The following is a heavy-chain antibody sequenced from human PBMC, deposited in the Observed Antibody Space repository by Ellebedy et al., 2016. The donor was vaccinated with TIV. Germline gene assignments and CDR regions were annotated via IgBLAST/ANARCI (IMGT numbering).Heavy chain of an antibody. CDR3: TRDGWNYNILRGVFNYFYHGMDV. D-gene: IGHD3-9*01. J-gene: IGHJ6*02. Sequence: AASVKVSCKASGYAFTDYGISWVRQAPGQGLEGMGWSSTANAKTNYTQKLQGRVTMTTDTSTSTTSMELRSLRSDDTAVYYCTRDGWNYNILRGVFNYFYHGMDVWGPGTMVTVSS. CDR1: GYAFTDYG. V-gene: IGHV1-18*04. CDR2: SSTANAKT.